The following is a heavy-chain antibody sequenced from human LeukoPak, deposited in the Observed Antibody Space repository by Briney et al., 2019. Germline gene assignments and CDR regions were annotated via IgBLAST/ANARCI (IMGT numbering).Heavy chain of an antibody. D-gene: IGHD3-16*01. Sequence: PSETLSLTCTVSGGSISSYFWNWIRQPAGKGLEWIGKIYGGGSTTYNPSPNYNPSLKSRVTMSVDTSNNEFSLSLTSVTAAGTAVYYCARDLGWGSPVAYWGQGILVTVSS. CDR1: GGSISSYF. V-gene: IGHV4-4*07. J-gene: IGHJ4*02. CDR2: IYGGGSTTYNPSP. CDR3: ARDLGWGSPVAY.